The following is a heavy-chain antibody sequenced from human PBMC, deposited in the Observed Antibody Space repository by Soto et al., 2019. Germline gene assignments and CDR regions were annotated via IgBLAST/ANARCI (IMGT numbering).Heavy chain of an antibody. Sequence: SVKVSCKASGYVFTGYYINWVRQAPGQGLEWMGWINPNSGDTSYLQKFQGRVSMTTDTSINTAYMELSRVRSDDTAVYYCARPYCSSNSCHNWFDSWGQGTLVTVSS. CDR2: INPNSGDT. CDR1: GYVFTGYY. V-gene: IGHV1-2*02. CDR3: ARPYCSSNSCHNWFDS. D-gene: IGHD2-2*01. J-gene: IGHJ5*01.